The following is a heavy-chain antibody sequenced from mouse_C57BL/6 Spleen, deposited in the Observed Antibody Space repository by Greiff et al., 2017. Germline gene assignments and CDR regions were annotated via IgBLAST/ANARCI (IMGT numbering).Heavy chain of an antibody. CDR1: GFSFNTYA. D-gene: IGHD1-1*01. V-gene: IGHV10-1*01. J-gene: IGHJ4*01. Sequence: EVMLVESGGGLVQPKGSLKLSCAASGFSFNTYAMNWVRQAPGKGLEWVARIRSKSNNYATYYADSVKDRFTISRDDSESMLYLQMNNLKTEDTAMYYCVSSTTGYAMDYWGQGTSVTVSS. CDR3: VSSTTGYAMDY. CDR2: IRSKSNNYAT.